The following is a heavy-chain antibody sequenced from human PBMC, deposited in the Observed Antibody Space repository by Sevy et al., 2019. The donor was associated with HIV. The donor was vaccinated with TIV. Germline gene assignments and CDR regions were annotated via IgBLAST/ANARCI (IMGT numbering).Heavy chain of an antibody. V-gene: IGHV4-38-2*02. D-gene: IGHD4-17*01. CDR2: IYHSGST. CDR1: GYSISSGYY. J-gene: IGHJ4*02. CDR3: ARDSGDYPYYFDH. Sequence: SETLSLTCAVSGYSISSGYYWGWIRQPPGKGLEWIGSIYHSGSTYYNPSLKSRVTISVDTSKNQFSLRLNSVTAADTAVYYCARDSGDYPYYFDHWGQGTLVTVSS.